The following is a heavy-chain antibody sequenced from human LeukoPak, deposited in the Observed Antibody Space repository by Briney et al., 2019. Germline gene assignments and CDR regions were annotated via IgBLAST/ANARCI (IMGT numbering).Heavy chain of an antibody. J-gene: IGHJ5*02. D-gene: IGHD6-13*01. V-gene: IGHV1-8*01. Sequence: ASVKVSCKASGYTFTSYDINWVRQATGQGLEWMGWMNPNSGNTGYAQKFQGRVTMTRNTSISTAYMELSSLRSEDTAVYYCARGAGYSSSWYFGVNLDNWFDPWGQGTLVTVSS. CDR2: MNPNSGNT. CDR1: GYTFTSYD. CDR3: ARGAGYSSSWYFGVNLDNWFDP.